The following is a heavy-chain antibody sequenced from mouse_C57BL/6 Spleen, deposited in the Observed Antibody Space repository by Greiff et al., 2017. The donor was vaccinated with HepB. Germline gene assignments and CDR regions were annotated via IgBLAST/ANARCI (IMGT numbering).Heavy chain of an antibody. J-gene: IGHJ2*01. V-gene: IGHV3-6*01. CDR3: AREGITTAVFDY. D-gene: IGHD1-2*01. CDR2: ISYDGSN. CDR1: GYSITSGYY. Sequence: EVQLQESGPGLVKPSQSLSLTCSVTGYSITSGYYWNWIRQFPGNKLEWMGYISYDGSNNYNPSLKNRISITRDTSKNQFFLKLNSVTTEDTATYYCAREGITTAVFDYWGQGTTRTVSS.